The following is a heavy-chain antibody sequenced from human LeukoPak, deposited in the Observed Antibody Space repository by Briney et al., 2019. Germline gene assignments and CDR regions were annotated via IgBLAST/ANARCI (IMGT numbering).Heavy chain of an antibody. CDR3: AKDGVYYDILTGYYSLPFDY. CDR2: ISGSGGST. CDR1: GFIFSSYA. D-gene: IGHD3-9*01. J-gene: IGHJ4*02. V-gene: IGHV3-23*01. Sequence: PGGSLRLSCAASGFIFSSYAMSWVRHAPGKGLEWVSAISGSGGSTYYADSVKGRFTISRDNSKNTLYLQMNSLRAEDTAVYYCAKDGVYYDILTGYYSLPFDYWGQGTLVTVSS.